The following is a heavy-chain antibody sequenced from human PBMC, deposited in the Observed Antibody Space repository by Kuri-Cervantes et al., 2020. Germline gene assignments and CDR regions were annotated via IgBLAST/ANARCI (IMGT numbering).Heavy chain of an antibody. V-gene: IGHV3-11*04. J-gene: IGHJ4*02. CDR1: GFTFSDYY. Sequence: GGSLRLSCAASGFTFSDYYMSWVRQAPGRGLEWLSYISTSGGTIYYADSVKGRFTISRDNAKNSLYLQMNSLRVADTAMYYCTRDYFYGSGSYSDYWGQGTLVTVSS. D-gene: IGHD3-10*01. CDR2: ISTSGGTI. CDR3: TRDYFYGSGSYSDY.